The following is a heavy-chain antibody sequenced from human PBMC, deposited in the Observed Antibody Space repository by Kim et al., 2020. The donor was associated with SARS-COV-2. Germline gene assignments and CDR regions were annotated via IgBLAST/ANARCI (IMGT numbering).Heavy chain of an antibody. CDR3: ARVSDSSSWYLDLQH. Sequence: SETLSLTCTVSGGSISSSSYYWGWIRQPPGKGLEWIGSIYYSGSTYYNPSLKSRVTISVDTSKNQFSLKLSSVTAADTAVYYCARVSDSSSWYLDLQHWGQGTLVTVSS. V-gene: IGHV4-39*07. J-gene: IGHJ1*01. D-gene: IGHD6-13*01. CDR1: GGSISSSSYY. CDR2: IYYSGST.